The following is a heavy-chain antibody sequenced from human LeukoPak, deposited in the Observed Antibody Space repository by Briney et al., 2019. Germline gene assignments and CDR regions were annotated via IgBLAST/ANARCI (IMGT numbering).Heavy chain of an antibody. J-gene: IGHJ4*02. CDR1: GFTFSSYA. V-gene: IGHV3-23*01. D-gene: IGHD5-12*01. CDR3: AKDRGGGYLEIDY. CDR2: IGGSGRDT. Sequence: PGGSLRLSCTASGFTFSSYAMSWVRQAPGKGLEWVSAIGGSGRDTYYADSVKGRFTISRDNSKNTLYLQMNSLRAEDTAVYYCAKDRGGGYLEIDYWAQRTLVTVSS.